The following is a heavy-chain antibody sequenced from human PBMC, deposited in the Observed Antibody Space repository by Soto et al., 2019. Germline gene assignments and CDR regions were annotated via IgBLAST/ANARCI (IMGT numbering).Heavy chain of an antibody. D-gene: IGHD4-17*01. CDR3: AKVRMTTSFLGLEDFDY. CDR2: ISWNSGSI. V-gene: IGHV3-9*01. CDR1: GFTFDDYA. Sequence: GGSLRLSCAASGFTFDDYAMHWVRQAPGKGLEWVSGISWNSGSIGYADSVKGRFTISRDNAKNSLYLQMNSLRAEDTALYYCAKVRMTTSFLGLEDFDYWGQGTLVTVSS. J-gene: IGHJ4*02.